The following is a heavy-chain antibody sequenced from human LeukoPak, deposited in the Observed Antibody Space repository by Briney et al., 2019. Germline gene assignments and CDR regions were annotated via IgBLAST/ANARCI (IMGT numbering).Heavy chain of an antibody. CDR3: ARDLRVVGATSNLFDP. CDR2: INPSGGST. Sequence: ASVKVSCKAFGYTFTSNYMHWVRQAPGQGLEWMGIINPSGGSTTYAQKFQGRVTMTRDMSTSTVYMELSSLRSEDTAVYYCARDLRVVGATSNLFDPWGQGTLVTVSS. J-gene: IGHJ5*02. CDR1: GYTFTSNY. D-gene: IGHD1-26*01. V-gene: IGHV1-46*01.